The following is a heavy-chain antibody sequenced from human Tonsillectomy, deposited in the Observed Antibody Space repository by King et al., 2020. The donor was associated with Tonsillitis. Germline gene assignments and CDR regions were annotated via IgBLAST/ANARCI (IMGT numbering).Heavy chain of an antibody. D-gene: IGHD3-22*01. Sequence: VQLVESGAEVKKPRAAVKVSCTASGYTFTSYGISWVRQAPGQGLEWMGWISAYTGHTNYAQKFQGRVTMTTDTSTSTAYMELRSLRSDDTAVYYCARVDDSSGYYSGVFDYWGQGTLVTVSS. J-gene: IGHJ4*02. CDR2: ISAYTGHT. CDR1: GYTFTSYG. V-gene: IGHV1-18*01. CDR3: ARVDDSSGYYSGVFDY.